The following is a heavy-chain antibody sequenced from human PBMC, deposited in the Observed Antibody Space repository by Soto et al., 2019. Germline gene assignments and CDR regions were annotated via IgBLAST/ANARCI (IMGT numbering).Heavy chain of an antibody. CDR1: GYSFTTYY. CDR2: INPNGGTT. D-gene: IGHD2-15*01. V-gene: IGHV1-46*03. J-gene: IGHJ3*01. Sequence: QVVPSGAEVRKPGASVKVSCKASGYSFTTYYIHWFRQAPRQGLEWMAIINPNGGTTNYAQKFQGRVSVTRDMSASTVYMELSSLRSDDTAIYYCAAYCSGGGCPPGPWNWGRGTMVTVSS. CDR3: AAYCSGGGCPPGPWN.